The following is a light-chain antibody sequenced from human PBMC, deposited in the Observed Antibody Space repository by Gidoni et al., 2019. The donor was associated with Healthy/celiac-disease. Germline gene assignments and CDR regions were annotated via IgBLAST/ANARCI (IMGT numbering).Light chain of an antibody. CDR3: QQSYSTPRT. Sequence: IQMTQSPSSLSASVGDRVTITCRASQSISSYLNWYQQKPGKAPKLLIYAASSLQSGVPSRFSGSGSVTDFTLTISSLQPEDFATYYCQQSYSTPRTFGQGTKVEIK. CDR1: QSISSY. J-gene: IGKJ1*01. V-gene: IGKV1-39*01. CDR2: AAS.